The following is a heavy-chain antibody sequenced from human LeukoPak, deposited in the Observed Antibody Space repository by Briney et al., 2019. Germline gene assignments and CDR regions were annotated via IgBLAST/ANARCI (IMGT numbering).Heavy chain of an antibody. CDR1: GYTFTSYG. D-gene: IGHD1-14*01. CDR2: ISAYNGNT. Sequence: GASVKVSCTASGYTFTSYGISWVRQAPGQGLEWMGWISAYNGNTNYAQKLQGRVTMTTDTSTSTAYMELRSLRSDDTAVYYCARKEXNPYYYYGMDVWGQGTTVTVSS. CDR3: ARKEXNPYYYYGMDV. V-gene: IGHV1-18*01. J-gene: IGHJ6*02.